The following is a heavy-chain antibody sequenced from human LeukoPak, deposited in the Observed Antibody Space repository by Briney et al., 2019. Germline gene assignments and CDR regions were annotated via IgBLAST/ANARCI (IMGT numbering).Heavy chain of an antibody. V-gene: IGHV3-23*01. CDR3: ALRGYEIDY. CDR2: TSGSGGST. D-gene: IGHD6-13*01. J-gene: IGHJ4*02. CDR1: GFTFSNYA. Sequence: GGSLRLSCAASGFTFSNYAMSWVRQAPGKGLEWVSATSGSGGSTYYADSVKCRFNISRDNSKNTLYLQMNGLRAEDTAVYYCALRGYEIDYWGQGTLVTVSS.